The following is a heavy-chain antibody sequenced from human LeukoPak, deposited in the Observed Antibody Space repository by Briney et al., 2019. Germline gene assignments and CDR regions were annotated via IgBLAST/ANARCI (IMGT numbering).Heavy chain of an antibody. J-gene: IGHJ3*02. CDR3: ARLVRGAPDAFDI. CDR1: GFTFSSYG. CDR2: ISGSGGST. D-gene: IGHD3-10*01. Sequence: GGSLRLSCAASGFTFSSYGMSWVRQAPGKGLEWVSAISGSGGSTYYADSVKGRFTISRDNSKNTLYLQMNSLKTEDTAVYYCARLVRGAPDAFDIWGQGTMVTVSS. V-gene: IGHV3-23*01.